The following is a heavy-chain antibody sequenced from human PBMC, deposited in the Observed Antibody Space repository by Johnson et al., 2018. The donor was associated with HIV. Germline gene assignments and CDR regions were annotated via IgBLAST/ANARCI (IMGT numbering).Heavy chain of an antibody. CDR3: ARGHSDLVTASDI. CDR2: ISWNSGSI. D-gene: IGHD2-21*02. V-gene: IGHV3-9*01. Sequence: VESGGGVVRPGGSLRLSCAASGFTFDDYAMHWVRQAPGKGLEWVSGISWNSGSIGYADSVKGRFTISRDNSKNTLYLQMNSLRADDTAVYHCARGHSDLVTASDIWGQGTMVIVS. CDR1: GFTFDDYA. J-gene: IGHJ3*02.